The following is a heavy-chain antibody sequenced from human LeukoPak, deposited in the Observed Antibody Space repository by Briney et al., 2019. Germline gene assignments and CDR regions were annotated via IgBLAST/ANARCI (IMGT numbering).Heavy chain of an antibody. J-gene: IGHJ4*02. Sequence: PGGSLRLSCAASGFTFSSYWLSWVRRAPGRRLEWLANIRPDGNEIYSLDSVRGRFTISRDNAKNSLYLQMNGLRAEDTAVYFCARVRVGFGDLFDSWGQGTLVTVSS. D-gene: IGHD4-17*01. CDR1: GFTFSSYW. CDR3: ARVRVGFGDLFDS. CDR2: IRPDGNEI. V-gene: IGHV3-7*04.